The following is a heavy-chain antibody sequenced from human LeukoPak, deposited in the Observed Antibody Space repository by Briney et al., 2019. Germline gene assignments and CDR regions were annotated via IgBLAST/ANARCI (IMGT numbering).Heavy chain of an antibody. J-gene: IGHJ4*02. V-gene: IGHV3-53*01. Sequence: GGSLRLSCAASGFTVSSNYMSWVPPAPGKGLEWVSVIYSSGSTYYADSVKGRFTISRDNSKNTLYLQMNSLRAEDTAVYYCARVYYYDSSGPLNYWGQGTLVTVSS. D-gene: IGHD3-22*01. CDR1: GFTVSSNY. CDR3: ARVYYYDSSGPLNY. CDR2: IYSSGST.